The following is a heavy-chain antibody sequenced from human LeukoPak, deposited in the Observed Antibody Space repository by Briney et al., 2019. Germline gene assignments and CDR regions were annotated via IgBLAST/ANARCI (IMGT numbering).Heavy chain of an antibody. CDR3: ARDQGLTAPPPYGLDV. Sequence: ASVKVSCKTSGGTFSSSAINWVRQAPGQGLEWMGRIIPVLNITTYAQKFQGSVTITADTSTSTVYMELSSLRSEETAVYYCARDQGLTAPPPYGLDVWGQGTTVIVSS. J-gene: IGHJ6*02. CDR1: GGTFSSSA. V-gene: IGHV1-69*04. CDR2: IIPVLNIT. D-gene: IGHD5-18*01.